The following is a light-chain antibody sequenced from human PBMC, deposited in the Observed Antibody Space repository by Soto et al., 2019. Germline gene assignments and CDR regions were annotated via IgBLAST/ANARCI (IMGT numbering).Light chain of an antibody. V-gene: IGKV3-20*01. CDR1: RSVTSTY. CDR2: GAS. J-gene: IGKJ1*01. CDR3: QQFGSSPWT. Sequence: DIVLTQSPGTLSLSPGERATLSCRASRSVTSTYLAWYQQKPGQAPRLLIYGASSRATGIPDRFSGSGSGTDFTLTISRLEPEDLAVYYCQQFGSSPWTFGQGTKVEIK.